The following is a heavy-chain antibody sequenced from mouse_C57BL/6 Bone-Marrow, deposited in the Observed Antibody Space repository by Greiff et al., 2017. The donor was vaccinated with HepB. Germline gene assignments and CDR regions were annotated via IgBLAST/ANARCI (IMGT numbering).Heavy chain of an antibody. V-gene: IGHV1-69*01. CDR1: GYTFTSYW. CDR2: IDPSDSYT. D-gene: IGHD4-1*01. Sequence: VQLQQSGAELVMPGASVKLSCKASGYTFTSYWMHWVKQRPGQGLEWIGEIDPSDSYTNYNQKFKGKSTLTVDKASSTAYMQLSSLTSEDSAVYYCARSVGCDYWGQGTTLTLSS. J-gene: IGHJ2*01. CDR3: ARSVGCDY.